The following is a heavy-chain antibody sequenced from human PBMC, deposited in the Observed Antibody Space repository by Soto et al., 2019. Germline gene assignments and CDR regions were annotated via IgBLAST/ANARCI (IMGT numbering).Heavy chain of an antibody. V-gene: IGHV1-3*01. D-gene: IGHD3-16*02. Sequence: QVQLVQSGAEVKKPGASVKVSCKASGYTFTSYAMHWVRQAPGQRLEWMGWINAGNGNTKYSQKFQGRVTITRDTSASTAYLELSSLRSEDTAVYYCARDPHLGELSPFDYWGQGTLVTVSS. CDR1: GYTFTSYA. CDR3: ARDPHLGELSPFDY. J-gene: IGHJ4*02. CDR2: INAGNGNT.